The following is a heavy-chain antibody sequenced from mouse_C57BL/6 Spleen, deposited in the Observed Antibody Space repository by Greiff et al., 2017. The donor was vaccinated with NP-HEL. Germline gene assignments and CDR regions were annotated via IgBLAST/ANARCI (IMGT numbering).Heavy chain of an antibody. CDR1: GYTFTSSW. J-gene: IGHJ4*01. CDR3: ARGPDGYYRGVDY. Sequence: QVQLQQPGTELVKPGASVKLSCKASGYTFTSSWMHWVQQRPGQGLEWIGNINPSNGGTNYNEKFKSKATLTVDKSSSTAYMQLSSLTSEDSAVYYWARGPDGYYRGVDYWGQGTSVTVSS. CDR2: INPSNGGT. D-gene: IGHD2-3*01. V-gene: IGHV1-53*01.